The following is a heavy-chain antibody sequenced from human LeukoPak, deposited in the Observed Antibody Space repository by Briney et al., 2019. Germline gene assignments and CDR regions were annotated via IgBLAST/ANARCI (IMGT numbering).Heavy chain of an antibody. Sequence: PSQTLSLTCTFYCASVTSGNYYWNWIRQPAGKGLEWVGRIYTNGGASFNPPLKSRVTISIDAYKNQFSLKLSSVTAADTAVYYCAREPPGYWGQGILVTVSS. CDR1: CASVTSGNYY. J-gene: IGHJ4*02. V-gene: IGHV4-61*02. CDR3: AREPPGY. CDR2: IYTNGGA.